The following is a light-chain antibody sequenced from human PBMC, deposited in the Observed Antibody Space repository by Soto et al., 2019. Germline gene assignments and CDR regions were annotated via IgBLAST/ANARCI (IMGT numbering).Light chain of an antibody. J-gene: IGKJ1*01. CDR3: HKYGSAPRT. V-gene: IGKV3-20*01. CDR2: AES. Sequence: DIVLTQPPGTLSLSPGERASLSCRASQTVNNRYLAWYQQRTGQAPRLLIYAESTRATGIPDRFSGSGSGTDLTLTISRLEPEDFAVYYCHKYGSAPRTCGRGTKVDIK. CDR1: QTVNNRY.